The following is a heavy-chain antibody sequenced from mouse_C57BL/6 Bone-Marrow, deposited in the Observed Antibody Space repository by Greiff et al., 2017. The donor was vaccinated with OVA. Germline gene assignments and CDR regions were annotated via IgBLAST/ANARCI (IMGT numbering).Heavy chain of an antibody. Sequence: EVHLVESGGGLVQSGRSLRLSCATSGFTFSDFYMEWVRQAPGKGLEWIAASRNKANDYTTEYSASVKGRFIVSRDTSQSILYLQMNALRAEDTAIYYCARDAWGLDYWGQGTTLTVSS. CDR2: SRNKANDYTT. CDR1: GFTFSDFY. V-gene: IGHV7-1*01. J-gene: IGHJ2*01. CDR3: ARDAWGLDY.